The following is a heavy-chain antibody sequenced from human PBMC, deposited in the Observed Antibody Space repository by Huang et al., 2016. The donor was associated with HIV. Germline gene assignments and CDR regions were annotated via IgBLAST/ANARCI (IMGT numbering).Heavy chain of an antibody. CDR3: AGAPPDH. Sequence: QVQMVQSGAEVKKPGASVKVSCKTSGYDFTGYFLHWVRQAPGQGLEWMGWINPNSDVAVYAQKFRGRVTMTTDKAVTTADMEMNVLTADDTAMYYCAGAPPDHWGQGTLVTVSS. V-gene: IGHV1-2*02. CDR1: GYDFTGYF. CDR2: INPNSDVA. J-gene: IGHJ5*02.